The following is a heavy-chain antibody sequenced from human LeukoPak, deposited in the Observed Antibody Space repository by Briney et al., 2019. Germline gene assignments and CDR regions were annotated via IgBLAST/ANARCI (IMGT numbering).Heavy chain of an antibody. D-gene: IGHD2-15*01. Sequence: ASVKVSCKASGYTFTSYYMHWVRQAPGQGLEWMGIINPSRGSTSYAQKFQGRVTMTRDTSTSTVYMELSSLRSEDTAVYYCARGYCSGGSCYYYYYYYYMDVWGKGTTVTVSS. CDR3: ARGYCSGGSCYYYYYYYYMDV. CDR2: INPSRGST. CDR1: GYTFTSYY. J-gene: IGHJ6*03. V-gene: IGHV1-46*01.